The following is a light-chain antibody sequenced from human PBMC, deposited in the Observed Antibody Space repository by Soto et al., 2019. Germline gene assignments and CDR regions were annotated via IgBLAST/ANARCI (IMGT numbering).Light chain of an antibody. J-gene: IGKJ5*01. Sequence: EIVLTQSPGTLSLSPGERATLSCRASQSISSNYLAWYQQTPGQAPRLLIYGASHRATGIPARFSGSGSGTDFTLTISRLEPEDFAVYYCQQFGGSPPITFGQGTRLDIK. CDR1: QSISSNY. CDR3: QQFGGSPPIT. V-gene: IGKV3-20*01. CDR2: GAS.